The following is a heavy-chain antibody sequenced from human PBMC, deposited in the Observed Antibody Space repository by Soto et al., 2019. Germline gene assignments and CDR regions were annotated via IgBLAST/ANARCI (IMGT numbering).Heavy chain of an antibody. CDR2: INSDGSVS. J-gene: IGHJ6*03. Sequence: EVQLVESGGGLVQPGGSLRLSCAASGFTFSHYWMYWVRQAPGKGLVWVSRINSDGSVSSYADSVKGRLTISRDNVKNTLYFQMNSLRAEDTAVEYCARGDWVGGTCFALAGSFYYCMDVWGTGTTVTVFS. V-gene: IGHV3-74*01. D-gene: IGHD2-15*01. CDR1: GFTFSHYW. CDR3: ARGDWVGGTCFALAGSFYYCMDV.